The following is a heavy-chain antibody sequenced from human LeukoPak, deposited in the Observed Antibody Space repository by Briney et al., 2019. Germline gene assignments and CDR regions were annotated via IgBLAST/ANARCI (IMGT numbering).Heavy chain of an antibody. CDR1: GYSISSGYY. CDR3: ARVPPRGYSYGPGLNY. V-gene: IGHV4-38-2*02. J-gene: IGHJ4*02. Sequence: SETLSLTCTVSGYSISSGYYWGWIRQPPGKGLEWIGSIYHSGSTYYNPSLKSRVTISVDTSKNQFSLKLSSVTAADTAVYYCARVPPRGYSYGPGLNYWGQGTLVTVSS. CDR2: IYHSGST. D-gene: IGHD5-18*01.